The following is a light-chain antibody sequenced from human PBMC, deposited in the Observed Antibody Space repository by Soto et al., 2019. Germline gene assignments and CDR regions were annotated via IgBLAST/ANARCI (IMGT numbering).Light chain of an antibody. CDR3: LQDYNYPYT. V-gene: IGKV1-5*01. J-gene: IGKJ2*01. Sequence: DIQMTQSPSTLSASVGDRVTITCRASQSISSWLAWYQQKPGKAPKLLIYDASSLESGVPSRLSGSGSGTEFTLTISSLQPEDFATYYCLQDYNYPYTFGQGTKVDIK. CDR1: QSISSW. CDR2: DAS.